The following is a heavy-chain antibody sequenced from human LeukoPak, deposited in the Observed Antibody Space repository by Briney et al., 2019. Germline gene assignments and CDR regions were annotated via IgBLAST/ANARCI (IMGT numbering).Heavy chain of an antibody. J-gene: IGHJ4*02. D-gene: IGHD5-12*01. CDR1: GFTFTKYA. V-gene: IGHV3-23*01. CDR3: ARTPWLHLDY. Sequence: GGSLRLSCAASGFTFTKYAMTWVRQAPGKGLEWVSVITAAGDNTDYADSVKGRFTISRDNAKNTLYLQMNSLRAEDTAVYYCARTPWLHLDYWGQGTLVTVSS. CDR2: ITAAGDNT.